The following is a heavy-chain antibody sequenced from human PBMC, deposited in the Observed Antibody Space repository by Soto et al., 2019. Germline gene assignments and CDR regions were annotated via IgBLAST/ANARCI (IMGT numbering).Heavy chain of an antibody. V-gene: IGHV3-74*01. CDR2: INPDGSAT. CDR1: GFTFSSYW. J-gene: IGHJ6*02. CDR3: ARVPTTATTPGMDV. D-gene: IGHD4-4*01. Sequence: PGGSLRLSCAASGFTFSSYWMHWVRQAPGEGLMWVSRINPDGSATSYADSVKGRFTISRDNAKNTLYLQMNSLRVEDTAVYYCARVPTTATTPGMDVWGQGTTVTVS.